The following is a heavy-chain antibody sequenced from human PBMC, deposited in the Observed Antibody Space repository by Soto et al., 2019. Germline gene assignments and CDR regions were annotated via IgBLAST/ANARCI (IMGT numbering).Heavy chain of an antibody. CDR2: IYPGASET. V-gene: IGHV5-51*01. D-gene: IGHD3-22*01. CDR1: GYSFTSYW. Sequence: GESLKISCKGSGYSFTSYWIGWVRQMPGKGLEWMGIIYPGASETRYSPSFQGQVTISADKSSSTAYLQWSSLKASDTAIYYCARHEYYYDSSGIDCWGQGTLVTVSS. CDR3: ARHEYYYDSSGIDC. J-gene: IGHJ4*02.